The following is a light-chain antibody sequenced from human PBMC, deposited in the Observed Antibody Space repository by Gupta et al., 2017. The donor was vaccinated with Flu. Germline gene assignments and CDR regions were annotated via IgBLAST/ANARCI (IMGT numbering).Light chain of an antibody. J-gene: IGKJ1*01. CDR3: QQYYGTPWT. CDR1: QSVLYSSNNKNY. CDR2: WAS. V-gene: IGKV4-1*01. Sequence: SLGERATINCKSSQSVLYSSNNKNYLAWYQQQPGQPPKLLIYWASTRESGVPDRFSGSGSGTDFTLTISSLQAEDVAVYYCQQYYGTPWTFGQGTKVELK.